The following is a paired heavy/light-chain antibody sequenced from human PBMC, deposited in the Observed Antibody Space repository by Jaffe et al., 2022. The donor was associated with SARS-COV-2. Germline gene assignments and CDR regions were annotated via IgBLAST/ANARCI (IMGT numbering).Light chain of an antibody. CDR1: NIGMKS. Sequence: SYVLAQPPSVSVAPGKTASITCGGSNIGMKSVHWYQQKPRQAPVLVVYYDGDRPSGIPERFSGSNSGNTATLTISRVEAGDEADYYCQVWDTSSDRPYVVFGGGTKLTVL. CDR3: QVWDTSSDRPYVV. J-gene: IGLJ2*01. V-gene: IGLV3-21*04. CDR2: YDG.
Heavy chain of an antibody. V-gene: IGHV4-4*02. Sequence: QVQLQESGPGLVKPSGTLSLTCAVSGDSISNGDWWAWVRQAPGKGLEWIGEISHGEISHGGSTNYNPSLKSRITMSMDKSKNQFSLKLTSVTAADTAVYFCARTSYGSGTSPFLDYWGQGTLVTVSS. J-gene: IGHJ4*02. CDR3: ARTSYGSGTSPFLDY. D-gene: IGHD3-10*01. CDR1: GDSISNGDW. CDR2: ISHGGST.